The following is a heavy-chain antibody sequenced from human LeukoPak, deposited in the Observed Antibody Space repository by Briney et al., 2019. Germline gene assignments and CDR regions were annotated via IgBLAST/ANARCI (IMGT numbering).Heavy chain of an antibody. J-gene: IGHJ5*02. D-gene: IGHD7-27*01. CDR3: ARHGNTLGMFDP. CDR2: IYYSGST. V-gene: IGHV4-39*01. Sequence: SETLSLTCTVSGGSISSSSYYWGWIRQPPGKGLQWIGSIYYSGSTYYTPSLKRRVTISVDTSKNQFSLKLRSVTPPDTPLYICARHGNTLGMFDPWGQGTLVTVSS. CDR1: GGSISSSSYY.